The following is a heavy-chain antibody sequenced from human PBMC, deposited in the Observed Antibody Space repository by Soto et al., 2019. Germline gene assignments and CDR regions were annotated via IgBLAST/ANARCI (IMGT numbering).Heavy chain of an antibody. CDR2: IKSKSDGGTT. CDR1: GFTFSNPW. CDR3: LTWGGGK. V-gene: IGHV3-15*07. D-gene: IGHD3-16*01. Sequence: EVQLVESGGGLVKPGGSLRLSCAASGFTFSNPWMNWVRQAPGKGLEWVGRIKSKSDGGTTDYAAPVKGRFTISIDESKNTLYLQLTSMKPEGTDGYNCLTWGGGKWGQGTLVTVSS. J-gene: IGHJ4*02.